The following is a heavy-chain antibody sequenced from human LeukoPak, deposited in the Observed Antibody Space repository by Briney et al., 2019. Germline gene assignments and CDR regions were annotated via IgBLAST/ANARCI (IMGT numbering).Heavy chain of an antibody. D-gene: IGHD4-17*01. Sequence: SETLSLTCTVSGYSISSGYYWGWIRQPPGKGLEWIGSIYHSGSTYYNPSLKSRVTISVDTSKNQFSPKLSSVTAADTAVYYCARDYLVAYGDYNYFDYWGQGTLVTVSS. J-gene: IGHJ4*02. CDR3: ARDYLVAYGDYNYFDY. CDR1: GYSISSGYY. CDR2: IYHSGST. V-gene: IGHV4-38-2*02.